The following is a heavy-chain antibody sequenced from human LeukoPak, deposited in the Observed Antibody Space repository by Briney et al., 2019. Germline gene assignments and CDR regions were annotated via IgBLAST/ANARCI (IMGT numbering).Heavy chain of an antibody. CDR3: ARVDDSGYYLDY. Sequence: YAQKFQGRVTMARDTSISTAYMELSRVRSDDTAIYYCARVDDSGYYLDYWGQGTLVTVSP. V-gene: IGHV1-2*02. D-gene: IGHD3-22*01. J-gene: IGHJ4*02.